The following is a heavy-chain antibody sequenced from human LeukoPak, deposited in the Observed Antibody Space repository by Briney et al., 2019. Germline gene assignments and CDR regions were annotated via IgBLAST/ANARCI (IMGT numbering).Heavy chain of an antibody. D-gene: IGHD3/OR15-3a*01. V-gene: IGHV4-38-2*02. CDR3: ARDRGLGGDFDY. CDR2: IYHSGST. CDR1: GCSISSGYY. J-gene: IGHJ4*02. Sequence: SETLSLTCAVSGCSISSGYYWGWIRQPPGKGLEWIGSIYHSGSTSYNASLKSRVTISVATSKNQFSLKLSSVTAADTAVYYCARDRGLGGDFDYWGQGTLVTVSS.